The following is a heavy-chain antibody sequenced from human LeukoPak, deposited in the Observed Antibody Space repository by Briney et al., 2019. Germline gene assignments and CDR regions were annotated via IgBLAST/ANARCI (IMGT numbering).Heavy chain of an antibody. CDR2: MNPNNGNT. CDR1: GFTFTSYD. CDR3: VRDGEGAAISVNYWFDP. J-gene: IGHJ5*02. D-gene: IGHD2-2*02. Sequence: GASVKVPCKASGFTFTSYDINWVRQASGQGLEWMGWMNPNNGNTGYAQKFQGRVTMTRDTSISTAYMELRGLRSEDTAVYYCVRDGEGAAISVNYWFDPWGQGTLVTVSS. V-gene: IGHV1-8*01.